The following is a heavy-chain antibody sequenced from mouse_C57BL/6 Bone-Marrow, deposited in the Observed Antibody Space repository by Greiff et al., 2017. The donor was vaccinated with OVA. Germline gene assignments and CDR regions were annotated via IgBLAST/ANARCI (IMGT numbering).Heavy chain of an antibody. CDR2: IYPGSGST. Sequence: VQLQQPGAELVKPGASVKMSCKASGYTFTSYWITWVKQRPGQGLEWIGDIYPGSGSTNYNEKFKSKATLTVDTSSSTAYMQLSSLTSEDSAVYYCARSGVITTVVAPYYAMDYWGQGTSVTVSS. D-gene: IGHD1-1*01. CDR1: GYTFTSYW. V-gene: IGHV1-55*01. CDR3: ARSGVITTVVAPYYAMDY. J-gene: IGHJ4*01.